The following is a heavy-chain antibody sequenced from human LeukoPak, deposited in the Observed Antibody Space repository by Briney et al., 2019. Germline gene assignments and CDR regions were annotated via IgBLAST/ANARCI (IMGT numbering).Heavy chain of an antibody. Sequence: GGSLRLSCAASGFTFSDYYMSWIRQAPGKGLEWVSYISSSGSNIYYADSVKGRFTISRDNAKNSLYLQMNSLRAEDTAVYYCARVQEWELPDYNWFDPWGQGTLVTVSS. CDR1: GFTFSDYY. V-gene: IGHV3-11*01. CDR3: ARVQEWELPDYNWFDP. J-gene: IGHJ5*02. D-gene: IGHD1-26*01. CDR2: ISSSGSNI.